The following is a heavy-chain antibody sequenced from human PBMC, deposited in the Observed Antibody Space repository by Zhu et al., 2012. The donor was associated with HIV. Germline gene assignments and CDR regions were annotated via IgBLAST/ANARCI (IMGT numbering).Heavy chain of an antibody. J-gene: IGHJ4*02. CDR1: GGSISSGDYY. V-gene: IGHV4-30-4*08. Sequence: QVQLQESGPGLVKPSQTLSLTCIVAGGSISSGDYYWSWIRQPPGKGLEWIGYIYYSGNTYYNPSLKSRLTISVDTSKNQFSLKLSSVTAADTAVYYCARVWQYLGNYFDYWGQGTLVTVSS. CDR3: ARVWQYLGNYFDY. D-gene: IGHD6-19*01. CDR2: IYYSGNT.